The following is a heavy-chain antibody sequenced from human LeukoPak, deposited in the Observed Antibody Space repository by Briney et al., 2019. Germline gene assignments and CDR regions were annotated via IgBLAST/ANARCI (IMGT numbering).Heavy chain of an antibody. Sequence: PGGSLRLSCAVSGLTFSSSWMVWVRQAPGKGLEWVASINPDGIKRYSADSVKGRFTISRDNARNSLYLQMDSLRVEDTAFYYCARDLAFSRLDYWGQGVLVTVSS. CDR3: ARDLAFSRLDY. J-gene: IGHJ4*02. CDR1: GLTFSSSW. V-gene: IGHV3-7*01. D-gene: IGHD2/OR15-2a*01. CDR2: INPDGIKR.